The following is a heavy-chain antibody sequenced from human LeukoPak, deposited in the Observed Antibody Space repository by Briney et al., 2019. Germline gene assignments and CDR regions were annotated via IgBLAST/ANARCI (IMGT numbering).Heavy chain of an antibody. Sequence: ASVKVSCKASGYTFTSYYMHWVRQAPGQGLEWMGIINPSGGSTSYAQKFQGRVTMTRDMSISTAYMELSRPRSDDTAVYYCARQGYYYGSGSYSSDFDYWGQGTLVTVSS. CDR3: ARQGYYYGSGSYSSDFDY. CDR2: INPSGGST. D-gene: IGHD3-10*01. V-gene: IGHV1-46*01. CDR1: GYTFTSYY. J-gene: IGHJ4*02.